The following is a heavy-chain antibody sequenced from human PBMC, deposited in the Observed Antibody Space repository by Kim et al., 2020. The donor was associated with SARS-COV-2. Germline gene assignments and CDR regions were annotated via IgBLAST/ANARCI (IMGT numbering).Heavy chain of an antibody. D-gene: IGHD3-10*01. Sequence: NGNTKYAPKFQGSVTSARDTSANTAYMELSGLRSEDTAVYYCARSGALDVWGQGTPVTVSS. V-gene: IGHV1-3*01. CDR3: ARSGALDV. J-gene: IGHJ6*02. CDR2: NGNT.